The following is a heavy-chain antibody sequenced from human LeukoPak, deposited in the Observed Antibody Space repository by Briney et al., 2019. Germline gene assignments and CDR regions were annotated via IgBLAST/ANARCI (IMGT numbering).Heavy chain of an antibody. Sequence: PGGSPRLSRAASRFTFSSYSMNWVRQAPGKGLGRGSSISSSSSYIYYADSVKGRFTISRDNAKNSLYLQMNSLRAEDTAVYYCARETSSGWYPDAFDYWGQGTLVTVSS. CDR1: RFTFSSYS. D-gene: IGHD6-19*01. J-gene: IGHJ4*02. CDR2: ISSSSSYI. CDR3: ARETSSGWYPDAFDY. V-gene: IGHV3-21*01.